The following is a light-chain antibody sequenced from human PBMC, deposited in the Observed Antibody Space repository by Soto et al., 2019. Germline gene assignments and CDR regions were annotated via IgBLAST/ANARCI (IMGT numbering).Light chain of an antibody. CDR2: GAS. Sequence: IVMTQSPDTLSVSPVELATLSCMFSQSIRSNLAWYQQRPGQAPRLLMYGASTRADGIPARFTGSGSGTEFTLTISSLQSEDFAVYYCQQYHIWPPWTSGQGTKV. CDR1: QSIRSN. J-gene: IGKJ1*01. V-gene: IGKV3-15*01. CDR3: QQYHIWPPWT.